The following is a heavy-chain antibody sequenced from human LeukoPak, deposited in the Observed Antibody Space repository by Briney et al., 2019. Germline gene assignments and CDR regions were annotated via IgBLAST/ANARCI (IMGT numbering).Heavy chain of an antibody. V-gene: IGHV3-23*01. CDR2: LSGSGDST. D-gene: IGHD5-24*01. CDR3: ATLAGVEMATRYFDY. J-gene: IGHJ4*02. Sequence: GGSLRLSCAASGFTFSNYAMNWVRQAPGKGLEWVSGLSGSGDSTYYADSVKGRFTISRDNSKNTLYLQMNSLRAADTAVYYCATLAGVEMATRYFDYWGQGTLVTVSS. CDR1: GFTFSNYA.